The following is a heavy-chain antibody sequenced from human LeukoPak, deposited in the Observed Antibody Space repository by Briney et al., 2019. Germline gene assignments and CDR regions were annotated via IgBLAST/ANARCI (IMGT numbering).Heavy chain of an antibody. Sequence: GGSLRLSCAASGFIFSTYTMNWVRQAPGQGLEWVSSVSSSSSYIYYADSVKVRFTISRDNAKNSLYLQMNSLRAEDTAVYYCARGSADFDYWGQGTLVTVSS. CDR3: ARGSADFDY. CDR1: GFIFSTYT. V-gene: IGHV3-21*06. D-gene: IGHD6-19*01. J-gene: IGHJ4*02. CDR2: VSSSSSYI.